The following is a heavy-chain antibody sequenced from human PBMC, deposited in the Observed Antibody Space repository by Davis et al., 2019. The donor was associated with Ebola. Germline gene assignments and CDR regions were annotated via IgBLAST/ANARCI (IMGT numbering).Heavy chain of an antibody. V-gene: IGHV3-30-3*01. CDR3: ARDGCSGSNCLDY. D-gene: IGHD4-11*01. Sequence: PGGSLRLSCAASGFTFSSYAMHWVRQAPGKGLEWVAVISYDGSNKYYADSVKGRFTISRDNAKNSLYLQMNSLRAEDTALYYCARDGCSGSNCLDYWGQGTLVTVSS. CDR2: ISYDGSNK. J-gene: IGHJ4*02. CDR1: GFTFSSYA.